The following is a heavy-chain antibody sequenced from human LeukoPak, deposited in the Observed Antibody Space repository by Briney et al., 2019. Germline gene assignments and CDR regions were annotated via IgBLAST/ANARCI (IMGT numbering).Heavy chain of an antibody. Sequence: SSETLSLTCTVSGGSISSYYWSWIRQPPGKGLEWIGYIYYSRSSNYNPSPKSRVTISVDTSKNQFSLKLSSVTTADTAVYYCARGVVPAGTYYYYYMDVWGKGTTVTVSS. CDR1: GGSISSYY. D-gene: IGHD2-2*01. CDR2: IYYSRSS. CDR3: ARGVVPAGTYYYYYMDV. V-gene: IGHV4-59*01. J-gene: IGHJ6*03.